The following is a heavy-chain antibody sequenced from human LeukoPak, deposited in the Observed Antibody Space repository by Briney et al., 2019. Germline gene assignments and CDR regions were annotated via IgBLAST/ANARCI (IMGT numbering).Heavy chain of an antibody. CDR3: ATSPIVVVTAPEYYMDV. J-gene: IGHJ6*03. Sequence: GGSLRLSCAASGFMFSKSWMHWVRHVPGKGLVWVARIYNDGSTTNYADSVKGRFTISRDNAANTLFLQMNSLRAEDTAVYYCATSPIVVVTAPEYYMDVWGKGTTVTISS. CDR2: IYNDGSTT. CDR1: GFMFSKSW. V-gene: IGHV3-74*01. D-gene: IGHD2-21*02.